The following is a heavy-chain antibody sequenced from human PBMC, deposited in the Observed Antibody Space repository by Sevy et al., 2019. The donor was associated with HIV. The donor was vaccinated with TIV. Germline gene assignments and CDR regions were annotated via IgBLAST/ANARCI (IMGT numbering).Heavy chain of an antibody. CDR2: IWSDGAYQ. Sequence: GGSLRLSCAAAGFTFSNYAMHWVRQAPGKGLEWVAIIWSDGAYQYHGDSVKGRFTISRDNSKNKLYLQMNNVRVEDTAAYYCARGGYYYDNAAYYAFDSWGQGTLVTVSS. J-gene: IGHJ4*02. CDR1: GFTFSNYA. D-gene: IGHD3-22*01. V-gene: IGHV3-33*01. CDR3: ARGGYYYDNAAYYAFDS.